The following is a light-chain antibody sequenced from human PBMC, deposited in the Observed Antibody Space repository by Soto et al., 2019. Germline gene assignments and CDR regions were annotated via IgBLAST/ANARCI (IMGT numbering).Light chain of an antibody. CDR3: QQFGSSPGVI. J-gene: IGKJ3*01. Sequence: EIVVTQSPGTLSLSPGERATLACRAIQSINNRYLAWSQQKPGQDPRLLIFAASSRATGVPDRFSGSGSVTDFALNICRLEPKDFAVYYCQQFGSSPGVIFGPGTKVDIK. CDR1: QSINNRY. V-gene: IGKV3-20*01. CDR2: AAS.